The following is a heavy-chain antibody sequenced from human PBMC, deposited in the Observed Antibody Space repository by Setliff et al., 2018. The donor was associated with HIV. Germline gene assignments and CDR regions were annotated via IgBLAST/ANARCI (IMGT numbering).Heavy chain of an antibody. V-gene: IGHV1-8*02. CDR1: GYTFTSYD. CDR3: ARARRDSYDRGRRNHYYIDV. CDR2: MNPNRGRT. J-gene: IGHJ6*03. D-gene: IGHD3-22*01. Sequence: ASVKVSCKASGYTFTSYDVNWVGQATGQGLEWMGWMNPNRGRTGYAQKFQGRVTMTRDDSISTAYMELNTLKFEDTAVYYCARARRDSYDRGRRNHYYIDVWGKGTTVTVSS.